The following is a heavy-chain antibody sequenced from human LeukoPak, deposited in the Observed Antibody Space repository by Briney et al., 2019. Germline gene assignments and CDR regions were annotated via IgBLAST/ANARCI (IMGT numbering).Heavy chain of an antibody. CDR2: ISYDGSNK. D-gene: IGHD3-22*01. V-gene: IGHV3-30*18. Sequence: GGSLRLSCAASGFTFSSYGMHWVRQAPGKGLEWVAVISYDGSNKYYADSVKGRFTISRDNSKNTLYLQMNSLRAEDTAVYYCAKDDGYSDSSGYPGYFDYWGQGTLVTVSS. CDR1: GFTFSSYG. J-gene: IGHJ4*02. CDR3: AKDDGYSDSSGYPGYFDY.